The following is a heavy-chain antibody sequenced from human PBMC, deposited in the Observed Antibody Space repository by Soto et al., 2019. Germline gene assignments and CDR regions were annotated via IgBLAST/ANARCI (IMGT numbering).Heavy chain of an antibody. J-gene: IGHJ4*02. V-gene: IGHV1-18*01. CDR1: GYAFTTYG. CDR2: ISAHNGNT. D-gene: IGHD1-1*01. Sequence: QVHLVQSGAEVKKPGASVKVSCKGSGYAFTTYGITWVRQAPGQGLEWMGWISAHNGNTNYAQKLQGRVTVTRVTSTSTAYMELRCRRSVDTAVYYCARGRYGDYWGQGALVTVSS. CDR3: ARGRYGDY.